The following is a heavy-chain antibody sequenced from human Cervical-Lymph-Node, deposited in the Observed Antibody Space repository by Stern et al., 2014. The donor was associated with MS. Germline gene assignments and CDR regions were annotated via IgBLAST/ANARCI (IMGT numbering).Heavy chain of an antibody. CDR1: GYTFTNYA. CDR2: INTNTGKP. J-gene: IGHJ4*02. D-gene: IGHD4-17*01. V-gene: IGHV7-4-1*02. CDR3: ARKGHYGDYAEF. Sequence: QVQLVQSGSELKKPGASVKVSCKASGYTFTNYAMNWVRQAPGQGLEWMGWINTNTGKPTYAQGFPGRVVFFLDSPVSTAYLQISSLKAEDTAMYCCARKGHYGDYAEFWGQGTLVTVSS.